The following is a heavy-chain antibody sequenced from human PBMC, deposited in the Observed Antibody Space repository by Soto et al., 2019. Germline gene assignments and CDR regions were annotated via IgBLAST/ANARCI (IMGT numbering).Heavy chain of an antibody. J-gene: IGHJ6*02. CDR2: INPKFGDT. D-gene: IGHD3-10*02. Sequence: QMQLVQSGAEVKEPGVSVRVSCEASGYTFTAYYIHWVRQAPGQGLEWMGWINPKFGDTTYAQDFQGRVSMTRDMSISTVYMELSRLTSDDTAIYYCARNMDYYYGRGSGNGHGVWGQGTTVTVFS. CDR3: ARNMDYYYGRGSGNGHGV. V-gene: IGHV1-2*02. CDR1: GYTFTAYY.